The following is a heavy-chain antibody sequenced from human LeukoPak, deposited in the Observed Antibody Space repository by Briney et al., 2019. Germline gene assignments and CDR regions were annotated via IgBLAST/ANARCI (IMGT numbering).Heavy chain of an antibody. V-gene: IGHV3-23*01. D-gene: IGHD1-14*01. J-gene: IGHJ4*02. Sequence: PGGSLRLSCAASGFTFSSYDMSWVRQAPGKGLEWVSGISGSAGSTYYADSVKGRFSISRDNSKNTLNLQMNSLRAEDTAVYYCAKWRRNQGFDYWGQGTLVTVSS. CDR3: AKWRRNQGFDY. CDR1: GFTFSSYD. CDR2: ISGSAGST.